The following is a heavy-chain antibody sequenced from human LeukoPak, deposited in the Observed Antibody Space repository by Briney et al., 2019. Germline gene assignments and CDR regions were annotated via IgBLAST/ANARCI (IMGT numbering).Heavy chain of an antibody. CDR1: GFTFSSYC. Sequence: PARSLRLSCAASGFTFSSYCMSWVRQAPGKGREWVSYVSSGSSTIYYADSVEGRFTISRDNAKNSLYLQMNSLRDEDTAVYYCARDSITMIVPDAFDIWGQGTMVTVSS. D-gene: IGHD3-22*01. CDR3: ARDSITMIVPDAFDI. CDR2: VSSGSSTI. J-gene: IGHJ3*02. V-gene: IGHV3-48*02.